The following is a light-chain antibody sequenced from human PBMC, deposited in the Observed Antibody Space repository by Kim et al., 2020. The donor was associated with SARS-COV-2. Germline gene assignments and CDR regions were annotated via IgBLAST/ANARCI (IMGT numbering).Light chain of an antibody. CDR2: GAS. CDR3: QQYGSSPRRT. J-gene: IGKJ1*01. CDR1: QSVSSSY. V-gene: IGKV3-20*01. Sequence: PAESATLPCRASQSVSSSYLAWYQQKPGQAPRLLIYGASSRATGIPDRFSGRGSGTDFTLTISRLEPEDFAVYYCQQYGSSPRRTFGQGTKVDIK.